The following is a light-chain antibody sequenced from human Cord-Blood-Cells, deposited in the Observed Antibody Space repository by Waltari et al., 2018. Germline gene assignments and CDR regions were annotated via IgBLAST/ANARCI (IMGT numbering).Light chain of an antibody. CDR2: LNSDGSH. V-gene: IGLV4-69*01. Sequence: QLVLTQSPSASASLGASVKLTCTLSSGHSSYAIAWHPQQPEKGPRYLAKLNSDGSHSKGAGIPARFSGSLSGAERYLTISSLQSEDGADYYCQTWGTGIRVFGGGTKLTVL. CDR3: QTWGTGIRV. J-gene: IGLJ3*02. CDR1: SGHSSYA.